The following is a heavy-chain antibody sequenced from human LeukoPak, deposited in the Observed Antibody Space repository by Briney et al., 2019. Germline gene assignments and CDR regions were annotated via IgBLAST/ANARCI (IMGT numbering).Heavy chain of an antibody. CDR3: ARVRITGTLYYFDY. J-gene: IGHJ4*02. V-gene: IGHV4-34*01. Sequence: SETLSLTCAVYGGSFSDYYWTWIRQPPGKGLEWIGSIYYSGSTYYNPSLKSRVTISVDTSKNQFSLKLSSVTAADTAVYYCARVRITGTLYYFDYWGQGTLVTVSS. CDR1: GGSFSDYY. CDR2: IYYSGST. D-gene: IGHD1-20*01.